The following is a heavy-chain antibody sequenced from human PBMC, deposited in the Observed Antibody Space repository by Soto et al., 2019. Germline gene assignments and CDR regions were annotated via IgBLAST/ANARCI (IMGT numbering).Heavy chain of an antibody. V-gene: IGHV3-23*04. Sequence: EVQVVDSGGGSVQPGGSLRLSCVASGFTFSNYVMNWARQAPTKGLEWVSSISGSGTNTYYADSVKGLFTISRDNYKNTLFLQMDSLRAEDTAVYFCAKAANKAPYFDYWGQGTLVSVSS. CDR3: AKAANKAPYFDY. CDR2: ISGSGTNT. J-gene: IGHJ4*02. CDR1: GFTFSNYV. D-gene: IGHD6-25*01.